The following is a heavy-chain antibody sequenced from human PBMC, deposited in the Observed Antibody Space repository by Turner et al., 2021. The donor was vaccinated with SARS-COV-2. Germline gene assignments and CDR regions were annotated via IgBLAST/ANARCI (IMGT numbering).Heavy chain of an antibody. CDR1: GYTFTSYG. V-gene: IGHV1-18*04. J-gene: IGHJ1*01. D-gene: IGHD2-2*01. Sequence: QVQLVQSGAEVRKPGASVKVSCKASGYTFTSYGISWVRQAPGQGLEWMGWISAYNGNKNYEQKLQGRVTRTTETSTRTAYMERRSLRSDDTVVYYCASDCSSTSCQTGYFQHWGQGTLVTVSS. CDR2: ISAYNGNK. CDR3: ASDCSSTSCQTGYFQH.